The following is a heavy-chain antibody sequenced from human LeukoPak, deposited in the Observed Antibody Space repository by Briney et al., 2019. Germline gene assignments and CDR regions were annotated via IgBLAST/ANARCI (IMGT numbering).Heavy chain of an antibody. CDR3: ARVPLHDSSGHYYPH. J-gene: IGHJ1*01. CDR1: GYTFTSYG. V-gene: IGHV1-3*01. Sequence: ASVTVSCKTSGYTFTSYGMHWVRQAPGQRLEWMGWTNAGDGNTKYSQKFQGRVTIIRDTSASTAYMELSSLRFEDTAVYYCARVPLHDSSGHYYPHWGQGTLVTVSS. D-gene: IGHD3-22*01. CDR2: TNAGDGNT.